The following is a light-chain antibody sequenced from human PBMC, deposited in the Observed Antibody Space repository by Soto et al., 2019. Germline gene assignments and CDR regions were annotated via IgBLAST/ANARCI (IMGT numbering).Light chain of an antibody. J-gene: IGKJ1*01. CDR3: QQFNTSPWT. CDR2: DAS. V-gene: IGKV1-5*01. CDR1: QSISSW. Sequence: DIQMTQSPSTLSASVGDRVTITCRASQSISSWLAWYQQKLGRAPRLLIYDASSLESGVPSRFSGSGYGTEFTLTISSLQPDDFATYYCQQFNTSPWTFGQGTKVDIK.